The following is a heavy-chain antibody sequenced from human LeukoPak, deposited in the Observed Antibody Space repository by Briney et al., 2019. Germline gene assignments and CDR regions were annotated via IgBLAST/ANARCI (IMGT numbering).Heavy chain of an antibody. CDR3: ASDYSNHDAFDI. CDR1: GGSISSGGYS. J-gene: IGHJ3*02. V-gene: IGHV4-30-2*01. D-gene: IGHD4-11*01. Sequence: SSETLSLTCAVSGGSISSGGYSWSWIRQPPGKGLEWIGYIYHSGSTYYNPSLKSRVTISVDRSKNQFSLKLSSVTAADTAVYCCASDYSNHDAFDIWGQGTMVTVSS. CDR2: IYHSGST.